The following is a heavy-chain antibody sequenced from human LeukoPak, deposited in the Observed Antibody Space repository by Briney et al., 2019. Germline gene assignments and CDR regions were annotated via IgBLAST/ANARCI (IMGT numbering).Heavy chain of an antibody. V-gene: IGHV3-7*01. CDR2: IKQDGSEI. CDR3: AKDLYYDSSGYSEY. Sequence: HPGGSLILSCAASGFTFTSYWMSWVRQAPGKGLEWVANIKQDGSEIHYVGSVKGRFTISRDNAKNSLYLQMNSLRAEDTAVYYCAKDLYYDSSGYSEYWGQGTLVTVSS. J-gene: IGHJ4*02. D-gene: IGHD3-22*01. CDR1: GFTFTSYW.